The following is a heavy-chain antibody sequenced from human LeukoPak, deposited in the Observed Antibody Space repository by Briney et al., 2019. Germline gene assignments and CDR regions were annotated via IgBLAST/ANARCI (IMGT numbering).Heavy chain of an antibody. Sequence: GGSLRLSCAASGFTFSRYAMSRVRQAPGKGLEWVSYISSSSSTIYYADSVKGRFTISRDNAKNSLHLQMNTLRDEDTAVYYCAREYSSSSGKALDYWGQGTLVTVSS. V-gene: IGHV3-48*02. D-gene: IGHD6-6*01. CDR3: AREYSSSSGKALDY. CDR2: ISSSSSTI. CDR1: GFTFSRYA. J-gene: IGHJ4*02.